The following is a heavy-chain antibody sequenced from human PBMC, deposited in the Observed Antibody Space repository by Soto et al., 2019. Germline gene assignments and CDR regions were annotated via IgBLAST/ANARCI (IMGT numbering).Heavy chain of an antibody. J-gene: IGHJ3*02. Sequence: EASGKVSCKDPRYTFTSYDINWFRHARGQGREWMGWMNPNSGNTGYAQKFQGRVTMTRNTSISTAYMELSSLRSDDTAVYYCARELPAGPGTFREDAFDIWGQGTTVTVSS. V-gene: IGHV1-8*01. CDR2: MNPNSGNT. D-gene: IGHD2-2*01. CDR1: RYTFTSYD. CDR3: ARELPAGPGTFREDAFDI.